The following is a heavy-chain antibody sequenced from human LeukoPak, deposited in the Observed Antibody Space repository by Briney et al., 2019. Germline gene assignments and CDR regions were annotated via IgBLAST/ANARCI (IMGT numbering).Heavy chain of an antibody. J-gene: IGHJ3*02. Sequence: SETLSLTCTVSGGSISSYYWSWIRQPPGKGLEWIGYIYYSGSTNYNPSLKSRVTISVDTSKNQFSLKLSSVTAADTAVYYCARDYEMDDAFDIWAKGQWSPSLQ. CDR1: GGSISSYY. CDR2: IYYSGST. D-gene: IGHD5-24*01. CDR3: ARDYEMDDAFDI. V-gene: IGHV4-59*01.